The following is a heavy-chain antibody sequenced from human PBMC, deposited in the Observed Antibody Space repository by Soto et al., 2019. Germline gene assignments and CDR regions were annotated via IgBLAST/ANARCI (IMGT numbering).Heavy chain of an antibody. CDR1: GFSFGSYA. V-gene: IGHV3-23*01. CDR2: ISGSDGKT. D-gene: IGHD3-3*01. Sequence: GGSLRLSCAASGFSFGSYARSGVRQAPGKGLEWVSTISGSDGKTFYADSVKGRFSISRDTSQSTLYLQMNSLRADDTAIYYCARWSYLDYWGQGTRVTVSS. J-gene: IGHJ4*02. CDR3: ARWSYLDY.